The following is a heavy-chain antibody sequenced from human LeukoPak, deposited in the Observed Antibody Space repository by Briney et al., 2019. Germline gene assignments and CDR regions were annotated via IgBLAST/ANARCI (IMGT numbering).Heavy chain of an antibody. CDR3: AKDADYYYGSGNYMDV. CDR2: NYSGGNT. D-gene: IGHD3-10*01. Sequence: GGSLRLSCAVSGFIVRTNYMTWVRQAPGKGLEWVSVNYSGGNTYYADSVKGRFTISRDNSKNTLYLQMNSLRAEDTAVYYCAKDADYYYGSGNYMDVWGKGTTVTISS. CDR1: GFIVRTNY. V-gene: IGHV3-66*01. J-gene: IGHJ6*03.